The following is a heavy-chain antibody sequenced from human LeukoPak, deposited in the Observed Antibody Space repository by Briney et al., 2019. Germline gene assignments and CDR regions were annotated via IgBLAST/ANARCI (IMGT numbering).Heavy chain of an antibody. CDR1: SYIFTNYG. V-gene: IGHV1-18*01. Sequence: ASVKVSCKASSYIFTNYGISWVRQAPGQGLEWMGWISVYNGNTNYAQKFQGRVTVTTDTSTNTAYMELSSLRSEDTAVYYCVILPDYDSSGTNFDYWGQGTLVTVSS. CDR2: ISVYNGNT. D-gene: IGHD3-22*01. J-gene: IGHJ4*02. CDR3: VILPDYDSSGTNFDY.